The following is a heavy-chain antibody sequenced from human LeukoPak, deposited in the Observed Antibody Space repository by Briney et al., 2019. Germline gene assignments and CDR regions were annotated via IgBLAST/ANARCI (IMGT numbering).Heavy chain of an antibody. V-gene: IGHV3-23*01. CDR1: GFTFRSYA. Sequence: GGSLRLSCAASGFTFRSYAMSWVRQAPGKGLEWVSTVTGGGGTTYYADSVKGRFTISRDNSKNTLYLQMNSLRAEDTAVYYCARDLYCSSTSCPGGFDYWGQGALVTVSS. J-gene: IGHJ4*02. CDR3: ARDLYCSSTSCPGGFDY. CDR2: VTGGGGTT. D-gene: IGHD2-2*01.